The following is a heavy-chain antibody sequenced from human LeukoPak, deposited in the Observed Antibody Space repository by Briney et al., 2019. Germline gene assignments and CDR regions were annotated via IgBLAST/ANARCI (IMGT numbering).Heavy chain of an antibody. CDR1: GFTFSSYE. Sequence: GGSLRLSCAASGFTFSSYEMNWVREAPGKGLEGVSYISSSGSTIYYADSVKGRFTISRDNAKNSLYLQMNSLRAEDTAVYYCARDGRYCSSTSCYENWFDPWGQGTLVTVSS. J-gene: IGHJ5*02. CDR3: ARDGRYCSSTSCYENWFDP. D-gene: IGHD2-2*01. CDR2: ISSSGSTI. V-gene: IGHV3-48*03.